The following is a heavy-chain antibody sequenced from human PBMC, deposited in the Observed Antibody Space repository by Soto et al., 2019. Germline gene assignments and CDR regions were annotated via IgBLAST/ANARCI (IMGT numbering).Heavy chain of an antibody. J-gene: IGHJ4*02. D-gene: IGHD2-2*01. CDR3: AKGDDIVLVPAATGLDY. Sequence: GGSLRLSCAASGFTFSSYSMSWVRQAPGKGLEWVSAISGSGGSTYYADSVKGQFTISRDNSKNTLYLQMNSLRAEDTAVYYCAKGDDIVLVPAATGLDYWGQGTLVTVSS. CDR1: GFTFSSYS. V-gene: IGHV3-23*01. CDR2: ISGSGGST.